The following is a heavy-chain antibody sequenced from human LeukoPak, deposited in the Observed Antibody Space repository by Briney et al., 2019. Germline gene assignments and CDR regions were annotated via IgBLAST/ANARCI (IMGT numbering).Heavy chain of an antibody. J-gene: IGHJ4*02. V-gene: IGHV1-69*05. Sequence: SVKVSCKASGGTFSSYAISWVLQAPGHGLEWMGRIIPTFGTANYAQKFQGRVTITTDESTSTAYMELSSLRSEDTAVYYCGVSDRIPRRYFDYWGQRTLVTVSS. CDR2: IIPTFGTA. CDR1: GGTFSSYA. D-gene: IGHD2-21*01. CDR3: GVSDRIPRRYFDY.